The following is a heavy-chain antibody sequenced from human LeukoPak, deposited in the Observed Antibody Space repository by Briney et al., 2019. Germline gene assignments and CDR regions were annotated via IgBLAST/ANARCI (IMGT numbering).Heavy chain of an antibody. CDR2: FDPEDGET. CDR3: ATLNYYYDSSGYYYGYAFDI. J-gene: IGHJ3*02. Sequence: ASVKVSCKVSGYTLTELSMHWVRQAPGKGLGCMGGFDPEDGETIYAQKFQGRVTMTEDKSTHTAYMELSSLRSEDPAVYCCATLNYYYDSSGYYYGYAFDIWGQGTMVTVSS. D-gene: IGHD3-22*01. CDR1: GYTLTELS. V-gene: IGHV1-24*01.